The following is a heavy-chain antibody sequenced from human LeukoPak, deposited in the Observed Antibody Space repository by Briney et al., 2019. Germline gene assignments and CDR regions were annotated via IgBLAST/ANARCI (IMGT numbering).Heavy chain of an antibody. CDR2: ISGGGST. CDR1: GFTVSSNY. V-gene: IGHV3-53*01. Sequence: GESLRLSCAASGFTVSSNYMSWVRQAPGKGLEWVSVISGGGSTYYGDSVKGRFTISRDNSKNTLFLQMNSLRAEDTAVYYCARDNDYWGQGTLVTVSS. J-gene: IGHJ4*02. CDR3: ARDNDY.